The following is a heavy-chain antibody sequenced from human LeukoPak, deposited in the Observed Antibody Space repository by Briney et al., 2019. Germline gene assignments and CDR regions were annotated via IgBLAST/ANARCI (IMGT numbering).Heavy chain of an antibody. D-gene: IGHD6-19*01. V-gene: IGHV1-8*01. CDR2: MNPNSGNT. CDR3: ARGHSSGWY. J-gene: IGHJ4*02. CDR1: GYTFTSYD. Sequence: GPSVNVSCKASGYTFTSYDINWVRQAPGQWLEWMGWMNPNSGNTGYAQKFQGRVTMTRDTSISTAYMELSSLISDDTAVYYCARGHSSGWYWGQGTLVTVSS.